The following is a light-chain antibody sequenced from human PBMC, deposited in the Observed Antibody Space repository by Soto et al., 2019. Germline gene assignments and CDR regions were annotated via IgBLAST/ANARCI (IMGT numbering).Light chain of an antibody. CDR1: STDVGGHYY. CDR2: DVT. V-gene: IGLV2-14*03. J-gene: IGLJ2*01. Sequence: QSALTQPASVSGSPGQSSTISCTGTSTDVGGHYYVSWYQQHPGKAPKLIIYDVTDRPSGVSHRFSGSKSGNTASLTISGLQAEDEADCYCTSYTSTNAYVAVGGGTKVTVL. CDR3: TSYTSTNAYVA.